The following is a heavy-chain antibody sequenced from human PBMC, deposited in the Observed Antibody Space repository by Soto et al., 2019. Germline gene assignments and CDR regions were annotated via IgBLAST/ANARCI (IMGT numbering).Heavy chain of an antibody. CDR3: TTVDAVVLN. CDR1: GCTFSNAW. Sequence: EVQLAESGGSLVKPGGSLRLSCAASGCTFSNAWRSWVRQARGVGLEWVGRSKRNIDGGTTDYAAPVKGRFVISRDDSHSILYLEMNSLRSEDTAVYYCTTVDAVVLNWGQGLLVTVSS. D-gene: IGHD6-19*01. CDR2: SKRNIDGGTT. J-gene: IGHJ4*02. V-gene: IGHV3-15*01.